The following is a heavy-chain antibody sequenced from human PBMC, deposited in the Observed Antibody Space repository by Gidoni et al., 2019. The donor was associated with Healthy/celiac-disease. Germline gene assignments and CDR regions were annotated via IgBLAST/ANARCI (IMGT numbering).Heavy chain of an antibody. V-gene: IGHV3-33*01. J-gene: IGHJ4*02. Sequence: QVHLVESGGGLVQPGRSLSLSCSASGFTFGSYGMHWVRQAPGKGLEWVAVIWYDGSNKYYADSVKGRFTISRDNSKNTLYLQMNSLRAEDTAVYYCATSGSYLPRGYFDYWGQGTLVTVSS. CDR2: IWYDGSNK. CDR3: ATSGSYLPRGYFDY. CDR1: GFTFGSYG. D-gene: IGHD1-26*01.